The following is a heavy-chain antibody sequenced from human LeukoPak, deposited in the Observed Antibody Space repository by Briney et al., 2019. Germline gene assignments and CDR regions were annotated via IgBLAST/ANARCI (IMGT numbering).Heavy chain of an antibody. CDR1: GGSFSGYY. V-gene: IGHV4-34*01. CDR2: INHSGST. Sequence: SETLSLTCAIYGGSFSGYYWSWIRQPPGKGLEWIGEINHSGSTNYNPSLKSRVTISVDTSKNQFSLKLSSVTAADTAVYYCARVGSSWPRDAFDIWGQGTMVTVSS. CDR3: ARVGSSWPRDAFDI. J-gene: IGHJ3*02. D-gene: IGHD6-13*01.